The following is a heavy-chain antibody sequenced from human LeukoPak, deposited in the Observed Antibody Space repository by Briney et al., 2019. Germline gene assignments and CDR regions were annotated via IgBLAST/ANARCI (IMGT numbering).Heavy chain of an antibody. Sequence: SETLSLTCAVYGGSFSGYYWSWIRQPPGKGLEWIGEINHSGSTNYNPSLKSRVTISVDTSKNQFSLKLSSVTAADTAVYYCARSGGYSYGYFDYWGQGTLGTVSS. V-gene: IGHV4-34*01. J-gene: IGHJ4*02. CDR3: ARSGGYSYGYFDY. CDR1: GGSFSGYY. D-gene: IGHD5-18*01. CDR2: INHSGST.